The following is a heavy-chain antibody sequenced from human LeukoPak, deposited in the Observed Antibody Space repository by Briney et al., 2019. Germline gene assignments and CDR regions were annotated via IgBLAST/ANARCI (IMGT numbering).Heavy chain of an antibody. D-gene: IGHD4-17*01. V-gene: IGHV1-8*01. Sequence: ASVNVSCNASGYTFTIYDINWVRQATGQGREWMGWMNPNSGNTGYAQKFQGRVTMTRNTAISTAYMELSSLRSEDTAVYYCARVLRMTTVPTRSGLSYWGQGTLVTVSS. CDR2: MNPNSGNT. J-gene: IGHJ4*02. CDR3: ARVLRMTTVPTRSGLSY. CDR1: GYTFTIYD.